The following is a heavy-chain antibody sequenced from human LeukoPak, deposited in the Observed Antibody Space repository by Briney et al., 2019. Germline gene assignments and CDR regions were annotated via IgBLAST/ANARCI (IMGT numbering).Heavy chain of an antibody. CDR1: GGSISSGGYS. CDR3: ASLNYYYYGMDV. Sequence: PSQTLSLTCAVSGGSISSGGYSWSWIRQPPGKGLEWIGYIYHSGSTYYNPSLKSQVTISVDRSKNQFSLKLSSVTAADTAVYYCASLNYYYYGMDVWGQGTTVTVSS. J-gene: IGHJ6*02. CDR2: IYHSGST. V-gene: IGHV4-30-2*01.